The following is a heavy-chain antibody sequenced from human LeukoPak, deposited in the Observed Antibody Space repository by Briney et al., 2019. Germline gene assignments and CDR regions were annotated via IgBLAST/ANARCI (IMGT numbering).Heavy chain of an antibody. V-gene: IGHV3-53*01. Sequence: GGSLRLSCAASAFIVSSNYMSFVRQVAGNGLESVSVIYSGGSTYYADSVKGRFIISRDNSKNTLYLQMNRPRAEDTAVYYWASRTYSSLDYWGQGTLVTVSS. J-gene: IGHJ4*02. D-gene: IGHD6-13*01. CDR2: IYSGGST. CDR1: AFIVSSNY. CDR3: ASRTYSSLDY.